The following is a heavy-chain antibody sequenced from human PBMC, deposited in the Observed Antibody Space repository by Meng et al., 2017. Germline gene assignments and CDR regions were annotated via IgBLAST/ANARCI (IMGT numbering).Heavy chain of an antibody. CDR3: TTVYYYGSGRLYFEY. V-gene: IGHV4-4*02. J-gene: IGHJ4*02. Sequence: VWLLGSGPGLVRPSGTLALPCDVSRGSIRSSAWWSWVRQSPGKGLEWIGEIYQTGSTNYNPSLKSRAIISVDPSNNQFSLELTSLTAADTAVYYCTTVYYYGSGRLYFEYWGQGTLVTVSS. CDR2: IYQTGST. CDR1: RGSIRSSAW. D-gene: IGHD3-10*01.